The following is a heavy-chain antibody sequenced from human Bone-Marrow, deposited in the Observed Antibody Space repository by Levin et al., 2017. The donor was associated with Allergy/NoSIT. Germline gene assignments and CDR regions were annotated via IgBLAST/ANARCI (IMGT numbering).Heavy chain of an antibody. D-gene: IGHD2/OR15-2a*01. V-gene: IGHV4-59*01. CDR2: THDSGRT. CDR1: GGPISSYY. Sequence: SQTLSLTCSVSGGPISSYYWTWIRQPPGKGLEWIGFTHDSGRTNYNPSLKSPLTMSVDTSKNQFSLRLYSVTAADTAVYYCARVILGTVFFDYWGQGILVTVSS. CDR3: ARVILGTVFFDY. J-gene: IGHJ4*02.